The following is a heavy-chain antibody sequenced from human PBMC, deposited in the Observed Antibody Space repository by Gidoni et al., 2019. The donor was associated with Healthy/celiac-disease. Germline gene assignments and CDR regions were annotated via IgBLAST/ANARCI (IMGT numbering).Heavy chain of an antibody. Sequence: EVQLVESGGGLVQPGGSLKLSCAASGFTFSGSAMHWVRQASGKGLEWVGRIRSKANSYATAYAASVKGRFTISRDDSKNTAYLQMNSLKTEDTAVYYCTSAKVSSGSYCLDYWGQGTLVTVSS. CDR1: GFTFSGSA. J-gene: IGHJ4*02. CDR2: IRSKANSYAT. CDR3: TSAKVSSGSYCLDY. D-gene: IGHD1-26*01. V-gene: IGHV3-73*02.